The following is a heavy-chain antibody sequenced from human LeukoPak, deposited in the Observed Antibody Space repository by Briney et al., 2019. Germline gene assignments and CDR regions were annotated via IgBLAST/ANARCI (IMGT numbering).Heavy chain of an antibody. CDR3: ARHIGGGIEDMDV. CDR1: GGSVGTYY. D-gene: IGHD3-16*02. J-gene: IGHJ6*03. Sequence: PSETLSLTCTVSGGSVGTYYWSWVRQSPGTGLEWIGYIYVTGTRYNPYLQSRVTISVDRSRNQFFLKMTSVTAADTAVYYCARHIGGGIEDMDVWGRGTKVTVSS. V-gene: IGHV4-59*08. CDR2: IYVTGT.